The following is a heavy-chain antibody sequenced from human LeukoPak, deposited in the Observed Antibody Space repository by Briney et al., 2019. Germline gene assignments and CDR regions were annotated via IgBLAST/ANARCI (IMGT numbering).Heavy chain of an antibody. D-gene: IGHD3-10*01. V-gene: IGHV4-39*01. Sequence: PSETLSLTCTVSGGSISSSDYYWGWLRQPPGKGLEWIGTIFHSATSYYSGTSYFNAPLKSRVTISVDTPKNQFSLKMKSVTAADTAVYYCVHGSGSFRYYLDYGDQGTLVTVSS. J-gene: IGHJ4*02. CDR2: IFHSATSYYSGTS. CDR3: VHGSGSFRYYLDY. CDR1: GGSISSSDYY.